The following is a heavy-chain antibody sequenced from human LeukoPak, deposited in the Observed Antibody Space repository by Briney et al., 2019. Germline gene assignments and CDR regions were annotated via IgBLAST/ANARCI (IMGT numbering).Heavy chain of an antibody. CDR3: ARDSKPAPAAFDI. V-gene: IGHV4-59*01. Sequence: PSETLSLTCTVAGGSISSYYWSWIRQPPGKGLEWIANIYHTGSTNYNPSLSSRVTISVDTSKNQFSLKLSSVTAADTAVYYCARDSKPAPAAFDIWGQGTMVTVSS. D-gene: IGHD2/OR15-2a*01. J-gene: IGHJ3*02. CDR2: IYHTGST. CDR1: GGSISSYY.